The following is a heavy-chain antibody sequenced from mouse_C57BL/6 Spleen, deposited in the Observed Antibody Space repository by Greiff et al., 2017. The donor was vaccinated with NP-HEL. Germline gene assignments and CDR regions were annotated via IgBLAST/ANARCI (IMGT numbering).Heavy chain of an antibody. Sequence: EVKLMESGPGLVKPSQSLSLTCSVTGYSITSGYYWNWIRQFPGNKLEWMGYISYDGSNNYNPSLKNRISITRDTSKNQFFLKLNSVTTEDTATYYCARGGLYGSSFDYWGQGTTLTVSS. J-gene: IGHJ2*01. CDR3: ARGGLYGSSFDY. CDR2: ISYDGSN. CDR1: GYSITSGYY. D-gene: IGHD1-1*01. V-gene: IGHV3-6*01.